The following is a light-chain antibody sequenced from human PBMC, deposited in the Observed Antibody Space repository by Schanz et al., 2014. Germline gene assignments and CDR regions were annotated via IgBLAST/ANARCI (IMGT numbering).Light chain of an antibody. Sequence: QSALAQPASASGSPGQSITISCTGTTSDVGAYNYVSWYQQHPGKAPKLMIYDVTNRPSGVSTRFSGSKSGNTASLTISGLQAEDEADYYCSSYTNTVVFGGGTKLTVL. CDR2: DVT. V-gene: IGLV2-14*03. CDR1: TSDVGAYNY. CDR3: SSYTNTVV. J-gene: IGLJ2*01.